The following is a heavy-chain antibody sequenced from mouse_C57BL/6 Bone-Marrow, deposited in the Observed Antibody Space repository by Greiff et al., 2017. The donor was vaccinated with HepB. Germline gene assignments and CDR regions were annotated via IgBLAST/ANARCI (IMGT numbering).Heavy chain of an antibody. CDR1: GFTFSDYG. Sequence: DVMLVESGGGLVQPGGSLKLSCAASGFTFSDYGMAWVRQAPRKGPEWVAFISNLAYSIYYADTVTGRFTISRENAKNTLYLEMSSLRSEDTAMYYCARKGLSSKAMDYWGQGTSVTVSS. V-gene: IGHV5-15*01. J-gene: IGHJ4*01. D-gene: IGHD1-1*01. CDR3: ARKGLSSKAMDY. CDR2: ISNLAYSI.